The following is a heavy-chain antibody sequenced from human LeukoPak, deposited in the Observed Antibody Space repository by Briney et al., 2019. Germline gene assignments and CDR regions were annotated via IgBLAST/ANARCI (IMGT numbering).Heavy chain of an antibody. Sequence: GGALQISFKGSGYSFTTYWIGWVRQMPGKGLEWRGIIYPGNSDTRYSPSFKGQVTISADKSISTAYLQWSSLKASGTAIYYCARPQSSGTAVGFDIWGQGTMVTVSS. CDR1: GYSFTTYW. D-gene: IGHD3-22*01. CDR3: ARPQSSGTAVGFDI. J-gene: IGHJ3*02. V-gene: IGHV5-51*01. CDR2: IYPGNSDT.